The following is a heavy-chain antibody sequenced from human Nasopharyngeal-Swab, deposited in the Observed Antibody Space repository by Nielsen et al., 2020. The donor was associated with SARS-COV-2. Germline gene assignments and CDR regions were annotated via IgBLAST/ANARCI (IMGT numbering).Heavy chain of an antibody. CDR2: INPNSGGT. V-gene: IGHV1-2*02. CDR3: AREAVTTPGSHYYFDY. CDR1: GYTFTGYY. D-gene: IGHD4-17*01. J-gene: IGHJ4*02. Sequence: ASVKVSCKASGYTFTGYYMHWVRQAPGQGLEWMGWINPNSGGTNYAQKFQGRVTITRDKSISTAYMELSRLRSDDTAVYYCAREAVTTPGSHYYFDYWGQGTLVTVSS.